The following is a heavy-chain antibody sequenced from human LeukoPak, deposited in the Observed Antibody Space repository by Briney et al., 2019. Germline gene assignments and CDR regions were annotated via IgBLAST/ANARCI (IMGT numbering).Heavy chain of an antibody. V-gene: IGHV3-30*18. CDR1: GFTFSTYG. Sequence: PGGSLRLSCTASGFTFSTYGMHWVRQAPGKGLEWVAVISYDGNNKYYADSMKGRFTISRGNSKNTLYLQMSSLRAEDTAVYYCAKDMRTTSWYGIDYWGQGTLVTVSS. CDR2: ISYDGNNK. CDR3: AKDMRTTSWYGIDY. D-gene: IGHD6-13*01. J-gene: IGHJ4*02.